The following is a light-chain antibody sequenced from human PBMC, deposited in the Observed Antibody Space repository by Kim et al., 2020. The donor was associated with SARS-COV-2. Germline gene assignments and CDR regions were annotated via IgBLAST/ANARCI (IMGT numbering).Light chain of an antibody. CDR2: ENN. J-gene: IGLJ2*01. CDR3: ATWDTSLGAAI. V-gene: IGLV1-51*01. Sequence: GQRVTISDSGSDSNIGSNSVSWYQVLPGTAPEMVIYENNERPYGIPVRFSASASGTSGTLDITGLQTGDEADYYCATWDTSLGAAIFGGGTQLTVL. CDR1: DSNIGSNS.